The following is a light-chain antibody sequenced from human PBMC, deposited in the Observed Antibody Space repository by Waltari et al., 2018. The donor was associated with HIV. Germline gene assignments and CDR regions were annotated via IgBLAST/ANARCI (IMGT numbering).Light chain of an antibody. CDR1: NDVGTFTY. CDR2: DVN. CDR3: SSYTGHIAL. J-gene: IGLJ2*01. Sequence: QSALTQPASVSGSPGQSITISCSNDVGTFTYVSWYQQHPGKAPKVIIYDVNNRPSGVSNRCSGSKSGVTASLTSSGLRIEDDADYYCSSYTGHIALFGGGTKLTVL. V-gene: IGLV2-14*03.